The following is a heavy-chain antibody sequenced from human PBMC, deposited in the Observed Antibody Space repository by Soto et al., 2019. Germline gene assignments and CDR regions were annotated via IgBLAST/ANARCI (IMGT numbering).Heavy chain of an antibody. V-gene: IGHV4-31*03. J-gene: IGHJ4*02. CDR1: GGSISSGGGYY. CDR2: IFYSGST. CDR3: ARVTASARIDY. D-gene: IGHD2-21*01. Sequence: SETLSLTCIVSGGSISSGGGYYWSWIRQHPGKGLVWIGHIFYSGSTDYNPSLKSRLTISVDTSKNQFSLKLNSVTAADTAVYYCARVTASARIDYWGQGTLVTVSS.